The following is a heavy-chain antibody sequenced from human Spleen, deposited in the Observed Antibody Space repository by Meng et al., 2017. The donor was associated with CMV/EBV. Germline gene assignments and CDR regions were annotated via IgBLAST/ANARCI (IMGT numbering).Heavy chain of an antibody. V-gene: IGHV3-21*01. CDR2: ISSSSSYI. CDR3: ARGGLGGSRRHDAFDI. J-gene: IGHJ3*02. D-gene: IGHD3-16*01. CDR1: GGTFSSYS. Sequence: VQLVQSGAEVKKPGSSVKVSCKASGGTFSSYSMNWVRQAPGKGLEWVSSISSSSSYIYYADSVKGRFTISRDNAKNSLYLQMNSLRAEDTAVYYCARGGLGGSRRHDAFDIWGQGTMVTVSS.